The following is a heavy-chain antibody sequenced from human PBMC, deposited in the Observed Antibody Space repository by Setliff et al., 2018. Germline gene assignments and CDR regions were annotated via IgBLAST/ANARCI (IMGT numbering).Heavy chain of an antibody. V-gene: IGHV4-38-2*01. CDR1: GYSINSDCF. CDR2: ISQSGST. CDR3: VRGFTIFGVVKLERWFDP. D-gene: IGHD3-3*01. J-gene: IGHJ5*02. Sequence: KPSETLSLTCAVSGYSINSDCFWGWIRQPPGKGLEWIGTISQSGSTSYNSSLKSRVTMSVDTSKNQFFLKLSSVTAADTAVYYCVRGFTIFGVVKLERWFDPWGQGTLVTVSS.